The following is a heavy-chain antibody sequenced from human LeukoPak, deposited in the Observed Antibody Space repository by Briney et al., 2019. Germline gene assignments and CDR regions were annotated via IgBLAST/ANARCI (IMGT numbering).Heavy chain of an antibody. CDR3: ARDRGTMIVVVITQGDAFDI. V-gene: IGHV1-18*01. D-gene: IGHD3-22*01. Sequence: ASVKVSCKASGYTFTSYGISWVRQAPGQGLEWMGWISAYNGNTNYAQKLQGRVTMTTDTSTSTAYMELRSLRSDDTAVYYCARDRGTMIVVVITQGDAFDIWGQGTMVTVSS. J-gene: IGHJ3*02. CDR2: ISAYNGNT. CDR1: GYTFTSYG.